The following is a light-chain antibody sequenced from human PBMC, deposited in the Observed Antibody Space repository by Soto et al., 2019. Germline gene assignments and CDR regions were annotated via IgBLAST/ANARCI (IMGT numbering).Light chain of an antibody. V-gene: IGLV2-14*01. CDR1: SSDVGGYNY. J-gene: IGLJ1*01. Sequence: QSALTQPASVSGSPGQSITISCTGTSSDVGGYNYVFWYQKYPGKAPKLMIYDVSNRPSGVSDRFSGSKSGNTASLTISGLQAEDEADYYCSSYASRGTYVFGIGTKLTVL. CDR3: SSYASRGTYV. CDR2: DVS.